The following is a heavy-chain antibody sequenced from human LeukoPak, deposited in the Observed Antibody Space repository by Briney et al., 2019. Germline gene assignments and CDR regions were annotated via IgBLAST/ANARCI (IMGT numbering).Heavy chain of an antibody. Sequence: SETLSLTCTVSSGSISTSNYYWGWVRQPPGKALEWIGNIFYSGSTYYSPSLKSRVTISLDTSRNQFSLKLSSVTAADTAVYYCARASITRVAFDIWGQGTMVTVSS. CDR3: ARASITRVAFDI. CDR1: SGSISTSNYY. D-gene: IGHD3-10*01. J-gene: IGHJ3*02. V-gene: IGHV4-39*07. CDR2: IFYSGST.